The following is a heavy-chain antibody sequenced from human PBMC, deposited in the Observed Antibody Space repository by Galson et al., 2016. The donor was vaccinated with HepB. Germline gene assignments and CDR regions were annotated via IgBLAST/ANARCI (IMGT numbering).Heavy chain of an antibody. CDR2: ISDRGGRI. D-gene: IGHD5-12*01. Sequence: SLRLSCAASGFTFSNYGFHWVRQAPGKVLEWVSSISDRGGRIVYADSVKGRFTISRDNSRNTLFLQMNSLRAEDTAVYYCAKWVRGYGFDFWGQGSLVTVSS. CDR3: AKWVRGYGFDF. V-gene: IGHV3-23*01. J-gene: IGHJ4*02. CDR1: GFTFSNYG.